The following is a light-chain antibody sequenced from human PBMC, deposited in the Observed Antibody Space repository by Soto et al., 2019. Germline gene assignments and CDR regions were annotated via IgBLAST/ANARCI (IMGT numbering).Light chain of an antibody. Sequence: QSVLTQPASVSGSLGQSITISCTGTSSDVGAYNSVSWYQQHPGKAPKLIIFEVFNRPSGASTRFSGSKSGNTASLTISGLQADDEADYCCSSYTDSSTYVFGTGTKVTVL. CDR3: SSYTDSSTYV. CDR2: EVF. J-gene: IGLJ1*01. V-gene: IGLV2-14*01. CDR1: SSDVGAYNS.